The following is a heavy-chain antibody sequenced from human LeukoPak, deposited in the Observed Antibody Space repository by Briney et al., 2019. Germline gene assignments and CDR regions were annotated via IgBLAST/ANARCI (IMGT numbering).Heavy chain of an antibody. Sequence: GGPLRLSCAASGFTVSSNYMSWVRQAPGKGLEWVSVMYRGASGTTYYADSVKGRFIISRNKYKNMIYLQMRSLRAEDTAVYYCARGTYFYEDSGFYFDSWGLGTLVTVSS. CDR3: ARGTYFYEDSGFYFDS. D-gene: IGHD1-26*01. V-gene: IGHV3-53*01. J-gene: IGHJ4*02. CDR1: GFTVSSNY. CDR2: MYRGASGTT.